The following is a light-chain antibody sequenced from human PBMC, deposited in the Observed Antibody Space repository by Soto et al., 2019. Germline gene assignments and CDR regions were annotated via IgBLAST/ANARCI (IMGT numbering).Light chain of an antibody. J-gene: IGKJ1*01. CDR3: QQSYSTPRT. CDR2: GAS. V-gene: IGKV1-39*01. CDR1: QSVSSL. Sequence: DIQMTQSPSSLSASVGDRVTITCRASQSVSSLLNWYQQKPGKAPNLLIYGASSLQSGVPSRFSGSGSGTDFTLTISSLQPEDFATYYCQQSYSTPRTFGQGTKVEIK.